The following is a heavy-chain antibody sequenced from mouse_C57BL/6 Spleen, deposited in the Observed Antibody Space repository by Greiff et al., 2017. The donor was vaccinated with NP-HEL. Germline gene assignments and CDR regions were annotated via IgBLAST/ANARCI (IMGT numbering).Heavy chain of an antibody. CDR3: ARLDY. CDR1: GYTFTSYW. CDR2: IDPSDSYT. J-gene: IGHJ2*01. V-gene: IGHV1-59*01. Sequence: QVQLKQPGAELVRPGTSVKLSCKASGYTFTSYWMHWVKQRPGQGLEWIGVIDPSDSYTNYNQKFKGKATLTGDTSSSTAYMQLSRLTSEDSAVYYCARLDYWGQGTTLTVSS.